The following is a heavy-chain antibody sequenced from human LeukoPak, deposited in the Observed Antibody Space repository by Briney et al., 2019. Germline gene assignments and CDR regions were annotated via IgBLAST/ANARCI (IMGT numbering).Heavy chain of an antibody. CDR3: ARKYSGYSGYDS. Sequence: GGSLRLSCAASGFTFDDYGMSWVRQAPGKGLEWVSGINWNGVSTDYADSVKGRFTISRDNAKNSLYLQMNSLRAEDTALYYCARKYSGYSGYDSWGQGTLVTVSS. J-gene: IGHJ4*02. CDR2: INWNGVST. CDR1: GFTFDDYG. D-gene: IGHD5-12*01. V-gene: IGHV3-20*04.